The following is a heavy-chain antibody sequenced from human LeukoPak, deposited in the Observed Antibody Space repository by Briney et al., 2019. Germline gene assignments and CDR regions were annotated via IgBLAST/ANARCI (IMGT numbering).Heavy chain of an antibody. CDR2: IYYSGST. CDR3: ARATSGIWLAP. CDR1: GGSISSYY. J-gene: IGHJ5*02. Sequence: PSETLSLTCTVSGGSISSYYWSWIRQPPGKGLEWIGYIYYSGSTNYNPSLKSRVTISVDTSKNQFSLKLSSVTAADTAVYYCARATSGIWLAPWGRGTLVTVSS. D-gene: IGHD1-26*01. V-gene: IGHV4-59*01.